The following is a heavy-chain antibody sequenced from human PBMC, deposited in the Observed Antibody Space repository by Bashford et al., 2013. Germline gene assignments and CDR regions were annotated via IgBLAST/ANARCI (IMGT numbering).Heavy chain of an antibody. CDR2: IRPSTGGT. CDR3: GRGVQTFDP. D-gene: IGHD1-1*01. Sequence: VKVSCKASGYSFTRLPIYDWVRQAPGQGLEWMGWIRPSTGGTTYAQKFQGRVTMTRDTSISTAYMELNSLTSDDTAVYFCGRGVQTFDPWGQGTLVTVSS. J-gene: IGHJ5*02. CDR1: GYSFTRLP. V-gene: IGHV1-2*02.